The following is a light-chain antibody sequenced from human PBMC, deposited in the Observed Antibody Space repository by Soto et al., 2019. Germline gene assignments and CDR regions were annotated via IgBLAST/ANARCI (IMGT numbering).Light chain of an antibody. CDR1: SSDVGGYNY. CDR3: GSYTNSNSLV. J-gene: IGLJ2*01. CDR2: GVS. Sequence: QSALTQPASVSGSPGQSITISCTGTSSDVGGYNYVSWYQQHPGKAPKLMIYGVSNRPSGISNRFSGSKSGNTASLTISGLQAEDEADYYCGSYTNSNSLVLGGGTQLTVL. V-gene: IGLV2-14*01.